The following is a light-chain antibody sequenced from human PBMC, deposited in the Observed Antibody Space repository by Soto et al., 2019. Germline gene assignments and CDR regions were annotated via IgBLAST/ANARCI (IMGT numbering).Light chain of an antibody. J-gene: IGKJ1*01. Sequence: DIQMNQSPSTLSASVGDRVTITCRASQSIRSWLAWYQQKPGKAPKLLIYKASSLESGVPSRFSGSGSGTEFTLTISSLQPDDFATYYCQQYNSYPWTFGQGTKVEIK. CDR3: QQYNSYPWT. V-gene: IGKV1-5*03. CDR1: QSIRSW. CDR2: KAS.